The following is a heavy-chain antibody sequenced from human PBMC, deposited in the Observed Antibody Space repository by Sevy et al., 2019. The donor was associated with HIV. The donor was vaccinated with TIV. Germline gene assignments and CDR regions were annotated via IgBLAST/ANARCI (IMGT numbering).Heavy chain of an antibody. CDR2: IRSKDDGGAT. J-gene: IGHJ4*02. Sequence: GGSLRLSCTGSGFTFGDYAMSWFRQAPGMGLEWVGFIRSKDDGGATEYAASAKGRLTISRDDSKSIADLQMNSLKTEDTAVYYCTRGYYYDSSGYSDYWGQGTLVTVSS. CDR1: GFTFGDYA. V-gene: IGHV3-49*03. D-gene: IGHD3-22*01. CDR3: TRGYYYDSSGYSDY.